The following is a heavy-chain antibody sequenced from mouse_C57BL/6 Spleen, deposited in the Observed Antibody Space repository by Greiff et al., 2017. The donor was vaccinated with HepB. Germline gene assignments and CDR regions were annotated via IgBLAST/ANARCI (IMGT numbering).Heavy chain of an antibody. J-gene: IGHJ2*01. CDR1: GYTFTSYT. D-gene: IGHD1-1*01. CDR2: INPSSGYT. Sequence: QVHVKQSGAELARPGASVKMSCKASGYTFTSYTMHWVKQRPGQGLEWIGYINPSSGYTKYNQKFKDKATLTADKSSSTAYMQLSSLTSEDSAVYYCARGLITTVVFDYWGQGTTLTVSS. CDR3: ARGLITTVVFDY. V-gene: IGHV1-4*01.